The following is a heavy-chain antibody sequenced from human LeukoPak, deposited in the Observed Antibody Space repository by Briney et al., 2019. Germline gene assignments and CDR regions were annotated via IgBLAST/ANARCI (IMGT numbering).Heavy chain of an antibody. V-gene: IGHV4-38-2*02. CDR1: GYSIGSGYY. CDR3: ATEIQNIAGRVY. J-gene: IGHJ4*02. CDR2: LYHSGST. D-gene: IGHD6-6*01. Sequence: PSETLSLTCSVSGYSIGSGYYWGWIRQAPGKGLEWIGNLYHSGSTYYNPSLKSRVSISVDTSKNQFSLNLSSVTAADTAVYYCATEIQNIAGRVYWGQGTLVTVSS.